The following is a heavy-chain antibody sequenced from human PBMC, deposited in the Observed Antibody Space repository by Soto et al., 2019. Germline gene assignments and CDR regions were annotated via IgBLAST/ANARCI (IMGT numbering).Heavy chain of an antibody. J-gene: IGHJ4*02. Sequence: QVQLVESGGDLVKPGGSLRLSCAASGFPFSDYYMSWIRQAPGKGLEWVSSISSSSSDTNYAQSVKGRFTISRDNAKNSLHLQMNSLRAEDTAVYYGARRRPTGYYNYWGQGTLVTVSA. CDR1: GFPFSDYY. D-gene: IGHD3-9*01. V-gene: IGHV3-11*05. CDR2: ISSSSSDT. CDR3: ARRRPTGYYNY.